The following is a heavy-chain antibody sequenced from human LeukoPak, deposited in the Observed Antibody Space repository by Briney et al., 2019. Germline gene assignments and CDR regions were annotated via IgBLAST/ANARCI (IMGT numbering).Heavy chain of an antibody. CDR3: ARAMVRGVITPLFDY. Sequence: PWASVKVSCKASGYTFTGYSMHWVRQAPGQGLEWMGWINPNSGGTSYLQKFQGWVTMTRDTSISTAYMELSRLRADDTAVYYCARAMVRGVITPLFDYWGQGTLVTVSS. CDR1: GYTFTGYS. CDR2: INPNSGGT. J-gene: IGHJ4*02. V-gene: IGHV1-2*04. D-gene: IGHD3-10*01.